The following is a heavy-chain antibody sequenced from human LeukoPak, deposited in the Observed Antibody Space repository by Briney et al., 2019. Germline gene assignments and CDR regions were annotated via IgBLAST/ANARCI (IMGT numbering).Heavy chain of an antibody. V-gene: IGHV4-31*03. D-gene: IGHD3-22*01. CDR2: IYYSGST. CDR1: GVSVDSGDYY. CDR3: ARPPPSSRYNYRFYFYS. J-gene: IGHJ4*02. Sequence: SQTLSLTCTVSGVSVDSGDYYWSWVRRHPGKGLEWIGYIYYSGSTYYNPSLESRVTMSLDRSKNHFSLNLSSVTAAGTGVVFWARPPPSSRYNYRFYFYSWGPGIQVTVSS.